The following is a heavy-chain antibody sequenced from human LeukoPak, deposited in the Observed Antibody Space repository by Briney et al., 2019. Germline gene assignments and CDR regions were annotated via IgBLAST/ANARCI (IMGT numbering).Heavy chain of an antibody. CDR3: AREARYCSGGSCYVRPSLRY. J-gene: IGHJ4*02. D-gene: IGHD2-15*01. Sequence: ASVKVSCKASGYTFTSYGISWVRQAPGQGLEWMGWISAYNGNTNYAQKLQGRVTMTTDTSTSTAYMELRSLRSDDTAVYYCAREARYCSGGSCYVRPSLRYWGLGTLVTVSS. CDR1: GYTFTSYG. CDR2: ISAYNGNT. V-gene: IGHV1-18*01.